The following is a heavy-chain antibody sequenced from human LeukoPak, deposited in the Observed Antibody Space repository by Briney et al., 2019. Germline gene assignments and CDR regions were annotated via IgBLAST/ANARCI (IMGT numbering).Heavy chain of an antibody. CDR3: ARGALDCGGDCLDY. V-gene: IGHV1-2*02. Sequence: ASVKVSCKASGYAFTGYYMHWVRQAPGQGLEWMGWINPNSGGTNYAQKFQGRVTMTRDTSISTAYMELSRLRSDDTAVYYCARGALDCGGDCLDYWGQGTLVTVSS. CDR1: GYAFTGYY. CDR2: INPNSGGT. D-gene: IGHD2-21*02. J-gene: IGHJ4*02.